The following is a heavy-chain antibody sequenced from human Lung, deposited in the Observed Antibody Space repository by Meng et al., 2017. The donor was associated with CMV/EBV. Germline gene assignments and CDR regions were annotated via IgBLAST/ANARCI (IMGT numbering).Heavy chain of an antibody. CDR3: ARDNPYYDFWSGYYGYYFDY. J-gene: IGHJ4*02. Sequence: GGSXRLXCAASGFXFSSYWMHWVRQAPGKGLVWVSRINSDGSSTSYADSVKGRFTISRDNAKNTLYLQMNSLRAEDTAVYYCARDNPYYDFWSGYYGYYFDYWXQGTLVTVSS. D-gene: IGHD3-3*01. V-gene: IGHV3-74*01. CDR1: GFXFSSYW. CDR2: INSDGSST.